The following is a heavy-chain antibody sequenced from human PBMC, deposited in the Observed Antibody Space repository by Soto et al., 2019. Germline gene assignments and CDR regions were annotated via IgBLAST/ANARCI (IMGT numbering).Heavy chain of an antibody. J-gene: IGHJ4*02. CDR3: ARESLRRGYSYGTFDN. CDR2: IYYAGDT. CDR1: GDSISSYY. V-gene: IGHV4-59*01. Sequence: SETLSLTCPVSGDSISSYYWSWIRQPPGKGLEWIAYIYYAGDTNYNPSLKSRVTISLDTSKNQFSLKLASVTAADTAVYYCARESLRRGYSYGTFDNWGQGTLVTVSS. D-gene: IGHD5-18*01.